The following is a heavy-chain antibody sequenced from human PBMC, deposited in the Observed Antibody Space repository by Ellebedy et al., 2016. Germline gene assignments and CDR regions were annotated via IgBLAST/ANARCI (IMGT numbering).Heavy chain of an antibody. D-gene: IGHD6-13*01. CDR2: IIPIIGMT. V-gene: IGHV1-69*10. CDR3: ARLHSSSLFNRTF. J-gene: IGHJ3*01. CDR1: GGTFSDHA. Sequence: ASVKVSCKASGGTFSDHATTWVRQAPGQGLEWIGGIIPIIGMTNYAEKFHGRVTITADESTNTVHMEMNSLRSGDTAVYYCARLHSSSLFNRTFWGQGTMVTVSS.